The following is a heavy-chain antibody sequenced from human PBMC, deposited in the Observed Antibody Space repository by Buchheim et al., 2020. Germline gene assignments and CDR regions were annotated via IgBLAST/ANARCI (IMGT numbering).Heavy chain of an antibody. Sequence: EVQLVESGGGLVKPGGSLRLSCAASGFPFTNAWMNWVRQAPGKGLEWVGRIKSKNDGGTTDYAVPVRGRFTIPRDDAKETLYLQMNSLNTEDTAVYYCTTGLTVTAKYRALDYWGQGTL. CDR3: TTGLTVTAKYRALDY. CDR2: IKSKNDGGTT. V-gene: IGHV3-15*07. J-gene: IGHJ4*02. D-gene: IGHD2-21*02. CDR1: GFPFTNAW.